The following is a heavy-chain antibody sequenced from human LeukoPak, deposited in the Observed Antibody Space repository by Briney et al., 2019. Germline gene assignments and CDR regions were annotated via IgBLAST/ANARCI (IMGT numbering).Heavy chain of an antibody. CDR3: ARVPPPDYCGGDCYMSDY. Sequence: GASVKVSCKASGYTFTNYGISWVRQAPGQGLEWMGWISAYNGNTNSAQKLQGRVTMTTDTSTSTAYMELRSLRSDDTAVYYCARVPPPDYCGGDCYMSDYWGQGTLVTVSS. V-gene: IGHV1-18*01. D-gene: IGHD2-21*02. J-gene: IGHJ4*02. CDR1: GYTFTNYG. CDR2: ISAYNGNT.